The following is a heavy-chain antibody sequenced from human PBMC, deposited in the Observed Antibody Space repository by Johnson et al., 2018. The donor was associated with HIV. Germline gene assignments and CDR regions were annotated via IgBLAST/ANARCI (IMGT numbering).Heavy chain of an antibody. D-gene: IGHD2-21*01. CDR2: IKSKTDGGTI. CDR3: TTDDIVVGAFDI. V-gene: IGHV3-15*01. Sequence: VQLVESGGGLVKPGGSLRLSCAASGFTFTNAWMTWVRQAPGKGLEWVGRIKSKTDGGTIDYATPVKGRFTISRDDSKNTLYLQMNSLKTEDTAMYDCTTDDIVVGAFDIWGQGTMVTVSS. CDR1: GFTFTNAW. J-gene: IGHJ3*02.